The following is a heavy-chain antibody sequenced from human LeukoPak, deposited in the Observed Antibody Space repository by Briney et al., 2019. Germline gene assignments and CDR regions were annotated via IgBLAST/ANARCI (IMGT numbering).Heavy chain of an antibody. V-gene: IGHV1-2*02. CDR1: GYTFTGYY. CDR2: INPNSGGT. J-gene: IGHJ4*02. CDR3: AGAASYYDILTGYDY. Sequence: EASVKVSCTTSGYTFTGYYMHWVRQAPGQGLEWMGWINPNSGGTNYAQKFQGRVTITRDTSISTAYMELSRLRSDDTAVYYCAGAASYYDILTGYDYWGQGTLVTVSS. D-gene: IGHD3-9*01.